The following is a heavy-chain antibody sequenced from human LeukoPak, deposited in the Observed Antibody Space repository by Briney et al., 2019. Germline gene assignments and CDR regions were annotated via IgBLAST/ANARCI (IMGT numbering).Heavy chain of an antibody. CDR3: AKAPLRYDSSGYPSRFDP. Sequence: GGSLRLSCAASGFTFSGYAMSWVRQAPGKGLEWVSGISGSGGSIGYADSVKGRFTISRDNAKNSLYLQMNSLGAEDTALYYCAKAPLRYDSSGYPSRFDPWGQGTLVTVSS. CDR1: GFTFSGYA. D-gene: IGHD3-22*01. CDR2: ISGSGGSI. J-gene: IGHJ5*02. V-gene: IGHV3-9*01.